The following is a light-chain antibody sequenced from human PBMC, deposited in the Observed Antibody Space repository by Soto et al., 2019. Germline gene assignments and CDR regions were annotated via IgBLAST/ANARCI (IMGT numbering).Light chain of an antibody. CDR2: DAS. CDR1: QSVSSY. Sequence: EIVLTQSPATLSLSPGERATLSCRASQSVSSYLAWYQQKPGQAPRLLIYDASNRATGIPARFSGSGSGIDFTLTISSLEPEDFAVYYCQKRSNWPPLYTFGQGTKLEIK. V-gene: IGKV3-11*01. CDR3: QKRSNWPPLYT. J-gene: IGKJ2*01.